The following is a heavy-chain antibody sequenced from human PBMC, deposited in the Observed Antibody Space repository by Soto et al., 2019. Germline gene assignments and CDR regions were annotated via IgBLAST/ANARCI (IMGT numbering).Heavy chain of an antibody. CDR3: ASPPKYSTSSNFDF. D-gene: IGHD6-6*01. CDR2: IIPIFGTA. V-gene: IGHV1-69*01. J-gene: IGHJ4*02. Sequence: QVQLVHSGAEVKKPGSSVKVSCKASGGAFTSYAISWVRQAPGQGLEWMGGIIPIFGTANYPQKFQGRVTITADESTSTAYMELSSLRSEDTAVYYCASPPKYSTSSNFDFWGQGTLVTVSS. CDR1: GGAFTSYA.